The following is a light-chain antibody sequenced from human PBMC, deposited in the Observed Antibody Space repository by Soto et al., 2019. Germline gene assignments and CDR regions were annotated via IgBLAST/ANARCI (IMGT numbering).Light chain of an antibody. CDR3: QPYGFSSGK. J-gene: IGKJ1*01. Sequence: ELVLTQSPGTLSLSPGERATLSCRASRGVSSGYLAWYQQKPGQAPRPLIYAASNRATGIPGRFSGSGFGNDFTLHISRMEPEDFAVKFCQPYGFSSGKFRQGTKVEI. CDR1: RGVSSGY. V-gene: IGKV3-20*01. CDR2: AAS.